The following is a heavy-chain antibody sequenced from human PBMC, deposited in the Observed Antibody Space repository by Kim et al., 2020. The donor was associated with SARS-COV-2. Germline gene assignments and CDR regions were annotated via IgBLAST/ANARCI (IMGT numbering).Heavy chain of an antibody. CDR3: AKESGFDYYYGVDV. D-gene: IGHD3-10*01. V-gene: IGHV3-23*01. CDR2: VSGGGGST. CDR1: GFTFTNYA. J-gene: IGHJ6*01. Sequence: GGSLRLSCAASGFTFTNYAMNWVRQAPGMGLEWVSAVSGGGGSTYHADSVKGRFTISTDKSKNTLYLQMNNLRGEDTAVYYCAKESGFDYYYGVDVCG.